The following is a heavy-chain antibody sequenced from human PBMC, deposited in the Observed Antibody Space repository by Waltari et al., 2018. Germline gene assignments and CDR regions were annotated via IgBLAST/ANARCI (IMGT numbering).Heavy chain of an antibody. J-gene: IGHJ4*02. Sequence: QVQLQESGPGLVKPSETLSLTCAVSGYSISSGYYWGWIRQPPGKGLEWIGSIYHSGSTYDNPSLKSRVTISVDTSKNQFSLKLSSVTAADTAVYYCARAGRGSYLYFDYWGQGTLVTVSS. CDR2: IYHSGST. D-gene: IGHD1-26*01. V-gene: IGHV4-38-2*01. CDR3: ARAGRGSYLYFDY. CDR1: GYSISSGYY.